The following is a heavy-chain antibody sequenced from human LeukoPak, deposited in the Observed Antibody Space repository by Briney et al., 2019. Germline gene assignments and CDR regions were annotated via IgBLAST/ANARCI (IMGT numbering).Heavy chain of an antibody. J-gene: IGHJ3*02. Sequence: SETLSLTCTVSGGSISSSSYYWGWIRQPPGKGLEWIGSIYYSGSTYYNPSLKSRVTISVDTSKNQFSLKLSSVTAADTAVYYCARDSDIDNGPDAFDIWGQGTMVTVSS. CDR3: ARDSDIDNGPDAFDI. V-gene: IGHV4-39*07. CDR2: IYYSGST. CDR1: GGSISSSSYY. D-gene: IGHD2-15*01.